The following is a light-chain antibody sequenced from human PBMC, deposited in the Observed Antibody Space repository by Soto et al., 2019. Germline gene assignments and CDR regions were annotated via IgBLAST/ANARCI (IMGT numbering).Light chain of an antibody. V-gene: IGKV4-1*01. Sequence: DIVMTQSPDSLAVSLGERATINCKSSQSVLYSSNNKKYLAWYQQKPGQPPKLLIYWASTRESGVPDRFSGSGSGTDFTPTISGLQAEDVAVYYCQQYYSTPNTFGQGTKVEIK. J-gene: IGKJ1*01. CDR2: WAS. CDR1: QSVLYSSNNKKY. CDR3: QQYYSTPNT.